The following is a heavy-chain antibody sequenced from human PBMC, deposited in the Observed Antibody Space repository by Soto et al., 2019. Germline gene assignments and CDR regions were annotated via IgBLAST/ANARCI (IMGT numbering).Heavy chain of an antibody. CDR1: GGTFSSYA. V-gene: IGHV1-69*01. CDR2: IIPIFGTA. D-gene: IGHD2-21*01. J-gene: IGHJ6*02. Sequence: QVQLVQSGAEVKKPGSSVKVSCKASGGTFSSYAISWVRQAPGQGLEWMGGIIPIFGTANYAQKFQGRVTITADESTSTAYMELSSLRSEDTDVYYCARDMGDGAGDYYYGMDVWGQGTTVTVSS. CDR3: ARDMGDGAGDYYYGMDV.